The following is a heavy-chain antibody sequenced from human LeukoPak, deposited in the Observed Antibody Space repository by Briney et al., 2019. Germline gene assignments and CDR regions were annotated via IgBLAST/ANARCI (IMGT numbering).Heavy chain of an antibody. CDR2: IYSGGST. D-gene: IGHD3-10*01. CDR3: ASGSGSYRTPYYYMDV. CDR1: GFTVSSNY. Sequence: GGSLRLSCAASGFTVSSNYMSWVRQAPGKGLEWLSVIYSGGSTYYADSVKGRFTISRDNSKNTLYLQMNSLRAEDTAVYYCASGSGSYRTPYYYMDVWGTGTTVTVSS. V-gene: IGHV3-53*01. J-gene: IGHJ6*03.